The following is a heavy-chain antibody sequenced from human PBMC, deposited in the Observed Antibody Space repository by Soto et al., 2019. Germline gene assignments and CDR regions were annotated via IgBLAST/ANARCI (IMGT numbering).Heavy chain of an antibody. J-gene: IGHJ4*02. CDR3: VRDRPNSNLDF. Sequence: QVQLLQSGPEGKKPGASVKVSCTASGYSVLSYGFSWVRQAPGQGLEWMGYINTETGNTFYAQRLQGRVTMTTNISTNTAYMELRRLTSDDTADYFCVRDRPNSNLDFWGQGTLITISS. D-gene: IGHD2-8*01. CDR2: INTETGNT. V-gene: IGHV1-18*01. CDR1: GYSVLSYG.